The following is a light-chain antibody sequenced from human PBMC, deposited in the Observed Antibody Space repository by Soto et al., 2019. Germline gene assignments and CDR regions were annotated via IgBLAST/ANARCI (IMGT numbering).Light chain of an antibody. CDR3: QQTNSFPLT. Sequence: DIQMTQSPSSVSASVGDRVTITCRASQDISNWLAWYQQKPGRAPKFLIYAASSLQRGVPSRFSGSGSGTDFTLAISSLQREDFATYYCQQTNSFPLTFGQGTKLEIK. J-gene: IGKJ2*01. CDR1: QDISNW. V-gene: IGKV1-12*01. CDR2: AAS.